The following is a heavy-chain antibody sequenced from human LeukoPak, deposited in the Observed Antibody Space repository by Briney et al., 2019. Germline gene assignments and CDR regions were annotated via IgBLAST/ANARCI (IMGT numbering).Heavy chain of an antibody. J-gene: IGHJ1*01. CDR3: AKDPARSYFDWLNPEAEYFQH. V-gene: IGHV3-48*01. D-gene: IGHD3-9*01. Sequence: GGSLRLSCAASGFTFSSYSMNWVRQAPGQGLEWVSYITSDSTTMFYADSVKGRFTASRDNAENSMYLQMNSLRAEDTAVYYCAKDPARSYFDWLNPEAEYFQHWGQGTLVTVSS. CDR2: ITSDSTTM. CDR1: GFTFSSYS.